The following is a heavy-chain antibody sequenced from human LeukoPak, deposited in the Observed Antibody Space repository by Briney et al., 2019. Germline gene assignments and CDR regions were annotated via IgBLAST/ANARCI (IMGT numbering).Heavy chain of an antibody. V-gene: IGHV4-34*01. CDR1: GGSFSGYY. CDR2: INHSGST. D-gene: IGHD1-1*01. J-gene: IGHJ4*02. Sequence: PSETLSLTCAVYGGSFSGYYWSWIRQPPGKGLEWIGEINHSGSTNYNPSLKSRVTISVDTSKNQFSLKLRSVTAADTAVYYCARIKPYNWNDGINFFDYWGQGTLVTVSS. CDR3: ARIKPYNWNDGINFFDY.